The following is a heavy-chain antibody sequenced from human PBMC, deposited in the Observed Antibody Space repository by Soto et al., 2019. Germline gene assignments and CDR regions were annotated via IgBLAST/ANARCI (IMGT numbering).Heavy chain of an antibody. Sequence: SETLSLTCTVSGGSISSGGYYWSWIRQHPGKGLEWIGYIYYSGSTYYNPSLKSRVTISVDTSKNQFSLKLSSVTAADTAVYYCARELRYFDWPPRGWFDPWGQGTLVTVSS. J-gene: IGHJ5*02. CDR1: GGSISSGGYY. V-gene: IGHV4-31*03. D-gene: IGHD3-9*01. CDR3: ARELRYFDWPPRGWFDP. CDR2: IYYSGST.